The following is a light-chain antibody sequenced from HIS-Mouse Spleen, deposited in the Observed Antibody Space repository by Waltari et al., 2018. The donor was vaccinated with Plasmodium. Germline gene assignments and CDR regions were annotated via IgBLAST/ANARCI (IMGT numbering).Light chain of an antibody. Sequence: QSALTQPPSASGSPGQSVTISCTGTSSDVGGYNYVSWYQQHPGKAPKLMIYEVSKRPSGVPDRFSGAKSGNTDSLTVSGRQAEDEADYYCSSYAGSNNLVFGGGTKLTVL. CDR3: SSYAGSNNLV. CDR2: EVS. V-gene: IGLV2-8*01. J-gene: IGLJ2*01. CDR1: SSDVGGYNY.